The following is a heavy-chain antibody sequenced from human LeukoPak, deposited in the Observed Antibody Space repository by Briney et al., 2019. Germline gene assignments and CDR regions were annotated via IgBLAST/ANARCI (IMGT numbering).Heavy chain of an antibody. J-gene: IGHJ5*02. CDR2: INHSGST. CDR1: GGSFSGHY. D-gene: IGHD5-24*01. V-gene: IGHV4-34*01. Sequence: PSETLSLTCAVYGGSFSGHYWSWIRQPPGKGLEWIGEINHSGSTNYNPSLKSRVTISVDTSKNQFSLKLSSVTAADTAVYYCARGVRWLQFGGTNWFDPWGQGTLVTVSS. CDR3: ARGVRWLQFGGTNWFDP.